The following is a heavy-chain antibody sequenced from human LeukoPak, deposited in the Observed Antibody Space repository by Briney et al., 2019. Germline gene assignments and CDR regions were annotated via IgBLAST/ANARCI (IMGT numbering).Heavy chain of an antibody. Sequence: SETLSLTCTVSGGSISSYYWSWIRQPPGKGLEWIGYIYYSGSTNYNPSLKSRVTISVDTSKNQFSLKLSSVTAADTAVYYCARGRGYGYPLYYYYYMDVWGKGTTVTVSS. CDR3: ARGRGYGYPLYYYYYMDV. CDR1: GGSISSYY. J-gene: IGHJ6*03. CDR2: IYYSGST. D-gene: IGHD5-18*01. V-gene: IGHV4-59*12.